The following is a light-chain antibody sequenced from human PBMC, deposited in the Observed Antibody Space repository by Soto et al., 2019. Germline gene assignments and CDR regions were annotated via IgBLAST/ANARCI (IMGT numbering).Light chain of an antibody. V-gene: IGKV3-20*01. CDR1: QSVSSSY. Sequence: EIVLTQSPGTLSLSPGERATLSCRASQSVSSSYLAWYQQKPGQAPRLLIYGASSRATGIPDRSSGSGSGTDFTLTISRLEPEDFAVYYCQQYGSSPYTFGQGTK. J-gene: IGKJ2*01. CDR3: QQYGSSPYT. CDR2: GAS.